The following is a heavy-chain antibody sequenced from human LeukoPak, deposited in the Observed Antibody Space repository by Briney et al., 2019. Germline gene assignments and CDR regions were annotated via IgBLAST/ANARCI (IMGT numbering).Heavy chain of an antibody. V-gene: IGHV3-30*03. CDR1: GFTFSSYG. J-gene: IGHJ4*02. CDR2: ISYDGSNK. D-gene: IGHD1-26*01. CDR3: ARDLIASGSYAIDY. Sequence: GGSLRLSCAASGFTFSSYGMHRVRQAPGKGLEWVAVISYDGSNKYYADSVKGRFTISRDNSKNTPYLQMNSLRAEDTAVYYCARDLIASGSYAIDYWGQGTLVTVSS.